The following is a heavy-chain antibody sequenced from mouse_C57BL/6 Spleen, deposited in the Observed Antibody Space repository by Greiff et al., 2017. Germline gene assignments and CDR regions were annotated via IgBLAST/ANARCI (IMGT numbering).Heavy chain of an antibody. D-gene: IGHD2-4*01. CDR2: FYPGSGSI. CDR1: GYAFSSYW. J-gene: IGHJ4*01. CDR3: ARHEEDYDYDPYAMDY. Sequence: QVQLQQSGAELVKPGASVKISCKASGYAFSSYWMNWVKQRSGQGLEWIGWFYPGSGSIKYNEKFKDKATLTADKSSSTVYMELSRLTSEDSAVYFCARHEEDYDYDPYAMDYWGQGTSVTVSS. V-gene: IGHV1-62-2*01.